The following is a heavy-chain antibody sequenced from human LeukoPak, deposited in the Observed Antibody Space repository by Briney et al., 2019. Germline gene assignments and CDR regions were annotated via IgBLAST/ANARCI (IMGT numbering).Heavy chain of an antibody. CDR3: AREPYYDFWSGYVDY. V-gene: IGHV6-1*01. Sequence: TLSLTCAISGDSVSSNSAAWNWIRQSPSRGLEWQGRTYYRSKWYNDYAVSVKSRITINPDTSKNQFSLQLNSVTPEDTAVYYCAREPYYDFWSGYVDYWGQGTLVTVSS. D-gene: IGHD3-3*01. CDR2: TYYRSKWYN. J-gene: IGHJ4*02. CDR1: GDSVSSNSAA.